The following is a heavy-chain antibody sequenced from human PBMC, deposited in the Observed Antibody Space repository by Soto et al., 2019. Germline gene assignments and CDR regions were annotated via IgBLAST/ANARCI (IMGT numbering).Heavy chain of an antibody. CDR1: GFIFSSYA. Sequence: GGSLRLSCAASGFIFSSYAMSWVRQAPGKGLEWVSAISGSGDSTYYTDSVKGRFTISRDNSKNTVYLQMNSLRAEDTAVYYWAKYPNWFDPWGQGTLVTVSS. J-gene: IGHJ5*02. V-gene: IGHV3-23*01. D-gene: IGHD2-8*01. CDR2: ISGSGDST. CDR3: AKYPNWFDP.